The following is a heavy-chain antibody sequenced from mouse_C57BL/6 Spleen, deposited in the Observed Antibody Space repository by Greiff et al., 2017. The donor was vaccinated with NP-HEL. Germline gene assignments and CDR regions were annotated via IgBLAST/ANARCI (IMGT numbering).Heavy chain of an antibody. J-gene: IGHJ3*01. CDR2: IHPSDSDT. CDR1: GYTFTSYW. CDR3: AMGLRPGFFAY. Sequence: VQLQQPGAELVKPGASVKVSCKASGYTFTSYWMHWVKQRPGQGLEWIGRIHPSDSDTNYNQKFKGKATLTVDKSSSTAYMQLSSLTSEDSAVYYCAMGLRPGFFAYWGQGTLVTVSA. V-gene: IGHV1-74*01. D-gene: IGHD2-4*01.